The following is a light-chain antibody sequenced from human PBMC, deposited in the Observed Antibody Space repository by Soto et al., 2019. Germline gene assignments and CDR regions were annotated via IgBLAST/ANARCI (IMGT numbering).Light chain of an antibody. J-gene: IGKJ1*01. CDR1: QGISTY. V-gene: IGKV1-17*01. CDR3: LQYSNHSWT. CDR2: GAS. Sequence: DIQMTQSPASLSASVGDRFTITCRASQGISTYLNWYQQKAGKAPKLLIYGASTLKSGIPSRFSGSGSGTESTLTISSLQPDDFATYYCLQYSNHSWTFGQGTKVDIK.